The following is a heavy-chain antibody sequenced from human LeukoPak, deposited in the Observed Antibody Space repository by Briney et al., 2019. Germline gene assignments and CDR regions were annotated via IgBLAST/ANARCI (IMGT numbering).Heavy chain of an antibody. CDR2: IYYSGST. V-gene: IGHV4-59*01. J-gene: IGHJ4*02. D-gene: IGHD2-15*01. CDR1: GGSISSYS. CDR3: AREVFGGSVDFDY. Sequence: SETLSLTCTVSGGSISSYSWSWIRQPPGKGLEWIASIYYSGSTNYNPSLKSRVTISVDTSQNQFSLKLTSVTAADTAVYYCAREVFGGSVDFDYWGQGTLVTVSS.